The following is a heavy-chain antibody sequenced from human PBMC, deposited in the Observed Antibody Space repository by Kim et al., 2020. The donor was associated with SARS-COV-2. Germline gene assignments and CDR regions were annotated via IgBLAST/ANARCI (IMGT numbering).Heavy chain of an antibody. Sequence: SVKVSCKASGGTFSSYAISWVRQAPGQGLEWMGRIIPILGIANYAQKFQGRVTITADKSTSTAYMELSSLRSEDTAVYYCARDFMVRGVRDYYGMDVWGQGTTVTVSS. V-gene: IGHV1-69*04. D-gene: IGHD3-10*01. CDR3: ARDFMVRGVRDYYGMDV. J-gene: IGHJ6*02. CDR1: GGTFSSYA. CDR2: IIPILGIA.